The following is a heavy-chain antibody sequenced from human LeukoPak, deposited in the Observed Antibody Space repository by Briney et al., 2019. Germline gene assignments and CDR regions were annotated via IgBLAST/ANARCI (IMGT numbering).Heavy chain of an antibody. Sequence: ASVKVSCKASGYTFTSYDINWVRQATGQGLEWMGWMNPNSGNTGYAQRFQGRVTITRNTSISTAYMELSSLRSEDTAVYYCARALYDYGDYNYYYYYYMDVWGKGTTVTVSS. CDR2: MNPNSGNT. J-gene: IGHJ6*03. CDR1: GYTFTSYD. CDR3: ARALYDYGDYNYYYYYYMDV. D-gene: IGHD4-17*01. V-gene: IGHV1-8*03.